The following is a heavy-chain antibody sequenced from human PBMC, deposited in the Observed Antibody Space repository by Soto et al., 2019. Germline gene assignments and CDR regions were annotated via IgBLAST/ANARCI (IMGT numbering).Heavy chain of an antibody. D-gene: IGHD6-19*01. V-gene: IGHV4-61*01. Sequence: QVQLQESGPGLVKPSETLSLTCTVSGGSVSSGSYFWSWILQPPGKGLEWIGYIYYSGSTNYNPSLKSRVTISVDTSKNQFSLKLSSVTAADTAVYYCARGPIAVAGTLPGYWGQGTLVTVSS. CDR2: IYYSGST. J-gene: IGHJ4*02. CDR3: ARGPIAVAGTLPGY. CDR1: GGSVSSGSYF.